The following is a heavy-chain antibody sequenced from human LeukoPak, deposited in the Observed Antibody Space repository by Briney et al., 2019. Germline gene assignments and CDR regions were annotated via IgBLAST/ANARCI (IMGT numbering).Heavy chain of an antibody. V-gene: IGHV4-34*01. Sequence: SETLSLTCAVYGVSFSDHYWSWIRQSPGKGLEWIGEINHSGSTTYNPSLKSRVSISVDTSKNQFSLKLTSVTAADTAVYYCARGLKGGSSWYFWFDPWGQGTLVTVSS. D-gene: IGHD6-13*01. CDR2: INHSGST. CDR1: GVSFSDHY. J-gene: IGHJ5*02. CDR3: ARGLKGGSSWYFWFDP.